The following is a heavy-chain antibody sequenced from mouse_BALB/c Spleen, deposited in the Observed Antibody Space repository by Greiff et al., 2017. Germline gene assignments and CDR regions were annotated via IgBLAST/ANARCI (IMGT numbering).Heavy chain of an antibody. D-gene: IGHD2-1*01. CDR2: IWGDGST. CDR1: GFSLTGYG. Sequence: VQRVESGPGLVAPSQSLSITCTVSGFSLTGYGVTWVRQPPGKGLEWLGMIWGDGSTDYNSALKSRLSISKDNSKSQVFLKMNSLQTDDTARYYCARDNGNYIFDYWGQGTTLTVSS. J-gene: IGHJ2*01. V-gene: IGHV2-6-7*01. CDR3: ARDNGNYIFDY.